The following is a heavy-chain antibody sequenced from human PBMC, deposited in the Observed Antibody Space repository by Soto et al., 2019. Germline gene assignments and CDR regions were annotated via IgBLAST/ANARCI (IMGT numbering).Heavy chain of an antibody. Sequence: GGALRLSCAASGFTFCRYAMSWVCQAPGKGLEWVSAISGSGGSTYYADSVKGRFTISRDNSRNTVYLQMNSLRADDTAVYYCAKDRLAGGFDYWGQGTLVTVSS. CDR2: ISGSGGST. D-gene: IGHD3-16*01. V-gene: IGHV3-23*01. J-gene: IGHJ4*02. CDR3: AKDRLAGGFDY. CDR1: GFTFCRYA.